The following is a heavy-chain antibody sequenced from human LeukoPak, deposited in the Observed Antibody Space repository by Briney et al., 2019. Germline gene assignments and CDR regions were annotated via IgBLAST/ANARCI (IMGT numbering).Heavy chain of an antibody. D-gene: IGHD1-1*01. J-gene: IGHJ2*01. CDR1: GGSFSDYY. V-gene: IGHV4-34*01. CDR3: ARKGTTGTTLAYFDL. Sequence: SETLSLTCAVYGGSFSDYYWNWIRQPPGKGREWVGEINHSGSTNYNPSLKSRVTISVDTSKNQFSLKLSSVTAADTAVYYCARKGTTGTTLAYFDLWGRGTLVTVSS. CDR2: INHSGST.